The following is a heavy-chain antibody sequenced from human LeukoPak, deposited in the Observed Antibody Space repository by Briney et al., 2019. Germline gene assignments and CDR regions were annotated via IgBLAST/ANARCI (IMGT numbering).Heavy chain of an antibody. CDR1: GFTVSSNY. D-gene: IGHD6-13*01. V-gene: IGHV3-66*01. CDR2: IYSGGST. CDR3: ASNAIAAAGRYYFDY. J-gene: IGHJ4*02. Sequence: GGSLRLSCAASGFTVSSNYMSWVRQAPGKGLEWVSVIYSGGSTYYADSVKGRFTISRDNSKNTLYLQMNSLRAEGTAVYYCASNAIAAAGRYYFDYWGQGTLVTVSS.